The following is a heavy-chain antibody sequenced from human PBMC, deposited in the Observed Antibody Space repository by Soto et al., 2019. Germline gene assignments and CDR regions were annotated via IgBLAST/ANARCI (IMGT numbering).Heavy chain of an antibody. D-gene: IGHD4-17*01. J-gene: IGHJ4*02. CDR1: GGSISSYY. CDR2: IYYSGST. V-gene: IGHV4-59*12. Sequence: PSETLSLTCTVSGGSISSYYWSWIRQPPGKGLEWIGYIYYSGSTNYNPSLKSRVTISVDTSKNQFSLKLSSVTAADTAVYYCARAMTTVTTIDYWGQGTLVTVSS. CDR3: ARAMTTVTTIDY.